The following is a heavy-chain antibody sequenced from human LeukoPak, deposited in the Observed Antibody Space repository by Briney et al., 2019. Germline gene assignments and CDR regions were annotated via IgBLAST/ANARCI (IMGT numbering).Heavy chain of an antibody. J-gene: IGHJ3*02. Sequence: PSETLSLTCTVSGYSISSGYYWGWIRQAPGKGLEWIGEIYHSGNTNYNPSLKSRVTISVDTSKKHFSLKLSSVTAADTAVYYCARPQSGSLSPDAFHIWGQGTMVTVSS. CDR2: IYHSGNT. CDR3: ARPQSGSLSPDAFHI. D-gene: IGHD3-22*01. CDR1: GYSISSGYY. V-gene: IGHV4-38-2*02.